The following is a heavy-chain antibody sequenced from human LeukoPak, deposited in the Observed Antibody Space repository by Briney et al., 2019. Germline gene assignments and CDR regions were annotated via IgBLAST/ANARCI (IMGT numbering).Heavy chain of an antibody. J-gene: IGHJ4*02. D-gene: IGHD2-15*01. V-gene: IGHV4-61*01. CDR1: GGSVSSGSYY. CDR3: ARGYCSGGSCYYDY. Sequence: SETLSLTCTVSGGSVSSGSYYWSWIRQPTGKGLEWIAYIYYSGSTNYNPSLKSRVTISVDTSKNQFSLKLSSVTAADTAVYYCARGYCSGGSCYYDYWGQGTLVTVSS. CDR2: IYYSGST.